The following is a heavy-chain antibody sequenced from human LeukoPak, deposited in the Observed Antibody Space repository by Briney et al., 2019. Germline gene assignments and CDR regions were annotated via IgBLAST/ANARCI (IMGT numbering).Heavy chain of an antibody. CDR2: INPNRGGT. CDR1: GYTFTAYY. Sequence: ASVKVSCKASGYTFTAYYMHWVRQAPGQGLEWMGRINPNRGGTNYAQKSQGRVTMTRDASISTAYMELSRLTSDDTAVYYCARDYGNWFDPWGQGTLVTVSS. D-gene: IGHD3-16*01. CDR3: ARDYGNWFDP. V-gene: IGHV1-2*06. J-gene: IGHJ5*02.